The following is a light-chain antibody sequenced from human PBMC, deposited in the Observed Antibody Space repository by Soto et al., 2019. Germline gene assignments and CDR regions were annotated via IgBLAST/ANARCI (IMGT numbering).Light chain of an antibody. Sequence: DIQLTQFPPTLSASVGDRVIITCRTSQDINGWLAWYRQKPGKAPNLLIYEASTLHTGVPSRFSGGGSGTEFTLIISSLQPDDSATFYCQQYNSDPYTFAQGTRLEIK. CDR2: EAS. CDR3: QQYNSDPYT. V-gene: IGKV1-5*03. CDR1: QDINGW. J-gene: IGKJ2*01.